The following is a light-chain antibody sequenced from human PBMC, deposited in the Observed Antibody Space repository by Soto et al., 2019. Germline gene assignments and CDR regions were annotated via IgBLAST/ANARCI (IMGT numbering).Light chain of an antibody. J-gene: IGLJ3*02. Sequence: QAVVTQPPSVSAAPRQRFTISCSGSDSNIGNNAVNWYQKVPGKAPKLLIHFDNRVASGVADRISGSKSGTSASLSISGLQSEDEADYYCAVWDDSLNGPVFGGGTKLTVL. V-gene: IGLV1-36*01. CDR2: FDN. CDR3: AVWDDSLNGPV. CDR1: DSNIGNNA.